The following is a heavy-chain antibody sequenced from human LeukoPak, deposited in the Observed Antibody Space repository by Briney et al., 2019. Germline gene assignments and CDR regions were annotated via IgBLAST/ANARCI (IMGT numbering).Heavy chain of an antibody. CDR1: GFTFSSYA. CDR2: ISGSGGST. J-gene: IGHJ6*03. CDR3: AREFVRDYSPAGDYYYYMDV. Sequence: GALRLSCAASGFTFSSYAMSWVRQAPGNGLEWVSAISGSGGSTYYADSVKGRFTISRDNAKNSLYLQMNSLRSDDTAVYYCAREFVRDYSPAGDYYYYMDVWGKGTTVTVSS. D-gene: IGHD4-11*01. V-gene: IGHV3-23*01.